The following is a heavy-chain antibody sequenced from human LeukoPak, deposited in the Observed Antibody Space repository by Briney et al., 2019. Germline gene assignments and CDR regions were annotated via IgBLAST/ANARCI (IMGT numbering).Heavy chain of an antibody. CDR1: HGSIRDYY. CDR2: IYHSGST. CDR3: ARSTGGKQQLVGP. Sequence: SETLSLTCTVSHGSIRDYYWSWIRQPPGKGLEWIGYIYHSGSTYYNPSLKSRVTISVDRSKNQFSLKLSSVTAADTAVYYCARSTGGKQQLVGPWGQGTLVTVSS. V-gene: IGHV4-59*12. D-gene: IGHD6-13*01. J-gene: IGHJ5*02.